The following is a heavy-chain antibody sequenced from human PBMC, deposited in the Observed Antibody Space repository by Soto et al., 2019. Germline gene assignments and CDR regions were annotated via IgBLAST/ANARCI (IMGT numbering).Heavy chain of an antibody. CDR1: GFTFSNYD. V-gene: IGHV3-23*01. CDR3: AKGSIVEGAIRYDLDY. Sequence: EVQLLNSGGGLVQPGGSLRLSCAASGFTFSNYDMNWVRQAPGKGLEWVSAISGRGSSTYYADSVKGRFTISRDDSKNTAYLQMNSLRAEDTAVDYCAKGSIVEGAIRYDLDYWGQGTLVTVSS. J-gene: IGHJ4*02. D-gene: IGHD2-2*01. CDR2: ISGRGSST.